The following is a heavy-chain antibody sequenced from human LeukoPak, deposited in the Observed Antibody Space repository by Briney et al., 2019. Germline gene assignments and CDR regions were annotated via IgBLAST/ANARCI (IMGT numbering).Heavy chain of an antibody. V-gene: IGHV4-59*01. CDR1: GGFIRNYY. D-gene: IGHD6-13*01. Sequence: SETLSLTCTVSGGFIRNYYWSWIRQPPGKGLEWIGYIYYSGSTNYNPSLKSRVTISVDTSKNQFSLKLSSVTAADTAVYYCARVYYSSTSAYWYFDLWGRGTLVTVSS. CDR3: ARVYYSSTSAYWYFDL. CDR2: IYYSGST. J-gene: IGHJ2*01.